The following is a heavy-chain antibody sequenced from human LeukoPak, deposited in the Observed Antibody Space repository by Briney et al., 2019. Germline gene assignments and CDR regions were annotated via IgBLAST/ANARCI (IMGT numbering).Heavy chain of an antibody. D-gene: IGHD6-19*01. CDR3: ARQGGSSGWHPNWFDP. Sequence: KASETLSLTCTVSGGSISSYYWSWIRQPPGKGLEWIGYIYYSGSTNYNPSLKSRVTISVDTSKNQFSLKLSSVTAADTAAYYCARQGGSSGWHPNWFDPWGQGTLVTVSS. CDR1: GGSISSYY. V-gene: IGHV4-59*08. CDR2: IYYSGST. J-gene: IGHJ5*02.